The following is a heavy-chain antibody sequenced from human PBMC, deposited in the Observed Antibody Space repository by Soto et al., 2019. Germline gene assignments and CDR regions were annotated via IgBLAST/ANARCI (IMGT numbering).Heavy chain of an antibody. Sequence: QVQLVESGGGVVQPGRSLRLSCAASGFTFSSYGMHRVRQAPGKGLEWVAVISYDGSNKYYADSVKGRFTISRDNSKNTLYLQMNSLRAEDTAVYYCAKDGRGAGIDYWGQGTLVTVSS. D-gene: IGHD6-19*01. V-gene: IGHV3-30*18. CDR1: GFTFSSYG. CDR2: ISYDGSNK. CDR3: AKDGRGAGIDY. J-gene: IGHJ4*02.